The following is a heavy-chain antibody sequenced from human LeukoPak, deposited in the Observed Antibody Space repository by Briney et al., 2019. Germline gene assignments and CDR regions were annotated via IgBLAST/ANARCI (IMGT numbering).Heavy chain of an antibody. V-gene: IGHV3-48*03. D-gene: IGHD3-22*01. CDR1: GFTFSNYE. J-gene: IGHJ4*02. Sequence: PGGSLRLSCAASGFTFSNYEMNWVRQAAGKGLELVSYTSTSGNTIYYADSVKGRFTISRDNAKNSLYLQMNSLRAEDTAVYYCARDGPAYYDSSGYSDYWGQGTLVTVSS. CDR3: ARDGPAYYDSSGYSDY. CDR2: TSTSGNTI.